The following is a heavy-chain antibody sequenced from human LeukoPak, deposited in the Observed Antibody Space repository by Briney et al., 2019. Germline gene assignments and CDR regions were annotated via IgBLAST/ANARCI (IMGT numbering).Heavy chain of an antibody. V-gene: IGHV1-46*01. Sequence: ASVKVSCKASGGTFSSYAISWVRQAPGQGLEWRGLINPTGTRTGYAQKFQGRVTMTRDMSTSTNYMELSSLRSEDTAIYYCARDNSVGDIAWWFDPWGQGTLVTVST. D-gene: IGHD3-10*01. CDR3: ARDNSVGDIAWWFDP. CDR1: GGTFSSYA. CDR2: INPTGTRT. J-gene: IGHJ5*02.